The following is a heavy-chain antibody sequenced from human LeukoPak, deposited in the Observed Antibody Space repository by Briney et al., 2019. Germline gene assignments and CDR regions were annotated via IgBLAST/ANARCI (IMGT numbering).Heavy chain of an antibody. CDR3: SRIGLGRDAYNSFDY. Sequence: GGSLRLSCAASGFTFSNYDMTWVRQAPGNGLEYVSSISATTIYKFSANSGRGRFTIARDNVENSLYLQMNDLRGEDTAVYYYSRIGLGRDAYNSFDYWGQGTLVTVSS. CDR1: GFTFSNYD. CDR2: ISATTIYK. D-gene: IGHD5-24*01. V-gene: IGHV3-21*01. J-gene: IGHJ4*02.